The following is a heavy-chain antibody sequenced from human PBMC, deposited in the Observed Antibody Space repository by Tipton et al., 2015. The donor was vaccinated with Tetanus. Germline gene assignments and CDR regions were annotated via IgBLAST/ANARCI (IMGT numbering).Heavy chain of an antibody. J-gene: IGHJ3*02. Sequence: TLSLTCAVYGGSFSGYYWSWIRQPPGKGLEWIGEINHSGSTNYNPSLKSRVTISVDTSKNHFSLKLSSVTAADTAVYYCARGISRRRITAPSAFDIWGQGTMVTVSS. CDR2: INHSGST. D-gene: IGHD3-10*01. V-gene: IGHV4-34*01. CDR3: ARGISRRRITAPSAFDI. CDR1: GGSFSGYY.